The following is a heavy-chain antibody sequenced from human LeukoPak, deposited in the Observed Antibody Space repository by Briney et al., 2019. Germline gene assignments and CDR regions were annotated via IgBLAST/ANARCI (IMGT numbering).Heavy chain of an antibody. Sequence: GGALRLSCAASGFTLSYYTMNWVRQAPGKGLEWVSSISTRSSFIHYADSVKGRFTISRDNANNSLSLKMNSLRAEAPALYSCARDDNWNDKPFDHWGQGVLVTVSS. CDR2: ISTRSSFI. J-gene: IGHJ4*02. D-gene: IGHD1-20*01. V-gene: IGHV3-21*01. CDR3: ARDDNWNDKPFDH. CDR1: GFTLSYYT.